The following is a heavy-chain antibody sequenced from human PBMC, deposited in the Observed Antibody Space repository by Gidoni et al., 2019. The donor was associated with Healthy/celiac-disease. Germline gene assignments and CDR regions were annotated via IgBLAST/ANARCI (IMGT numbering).Heavy chain of an antibody. D-gene: IGHD3-22*01. V-gene: IGHV1-69*01. J-gene: IGHJ4*01. CDR3: ARGPLDYYDSSGYYHY. CDR2: IIPIFGTA. Sequence: QVQLVQSGAEVRKPGSSVKVSCKASGGTFSSYAISWVRQAPGQGLECMGGIIPIFGTANYAQKFQGRVTITADESTRIAYMELSSLRSEDTAVYYCARGPLDYYDSSGYYHYWGQGTLVTVSS. CDR1: GGTFSSYA.